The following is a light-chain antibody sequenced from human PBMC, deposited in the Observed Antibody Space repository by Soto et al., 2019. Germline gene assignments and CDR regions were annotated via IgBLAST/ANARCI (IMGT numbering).Light chain of an antibody. V-gene: IGKV1-33*01. J-gene: IGKJ2*01. CDR3: QQFTSLPYT. Sequence: DIQMTQSASSLSASVGDRVTITCQASQDINDRLNWYQQKPGKAPKILISDASSLETGVPSRFSGDGSGTDFTLTINNLQPEEFATSHCQQFTSLPYTFGQGTSLEI. CDR1: QDINDR. CDR2: DAS.